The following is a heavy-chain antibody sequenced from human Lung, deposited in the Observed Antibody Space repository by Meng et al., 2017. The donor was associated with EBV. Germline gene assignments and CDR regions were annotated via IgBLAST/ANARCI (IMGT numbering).Heavy chain of an antibody. J-gene: IGHJ4*02. CDR1: GGSISSCGHY. D-gene: IGHD5-18*01. V-gene: IGHV4-31*01. CDR3: ARAVDTGYFDY. CDR2: IYYSGST. Sequence: VHRQESGPGLVKPPQTLPLTCTVSGGSISSCGHYWSWIRQHPGKSLEWIGYIYYSGSTYYNPSLKSLVSISVDTSNNQFSLKLSSVTAADTAVYYCARAVDTGYFDYWGQGTLVTVSS.